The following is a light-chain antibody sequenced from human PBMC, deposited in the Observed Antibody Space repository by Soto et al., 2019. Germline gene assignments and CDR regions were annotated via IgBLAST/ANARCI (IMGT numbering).Light chain of an antibody. V-gene: IGLV2-14*01. CDR1: SSDVGAYNY. Sequence: QSALTQPASVSGSPGQSITISCTGTSSDVGAYNYDSWYQQYPGEAPKVIIYDVSHRPAGVSNRFSGSKSGNTASLTISGLQTQDEADYYCSSYTSATTYVFGPGTKLTVL. CDR3: SSYTSATTYV. CDR2: DVS. J-gene: IGLJ1*01.